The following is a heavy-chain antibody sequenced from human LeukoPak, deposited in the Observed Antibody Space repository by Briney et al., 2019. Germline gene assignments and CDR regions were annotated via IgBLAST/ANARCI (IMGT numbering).Heavy chain of an antibody. V-gene: IGHV1-69*04. J-gene: IGHJ6*02. CDR1: GGTFSSYA. CDR2: IIPILGIA. D-gene: IGHD2-21*02. CDR3: ARGDSPFMDV. Sequence: ASVTVSCKASGGTFSSYAISWVRQAPGQGLEWMGRIIPILGIANYAQKFQGRVTITADKSTSTAYMELSSLRSEDTAVYYCARGDSPFMDVWGQGTTVTVSS.